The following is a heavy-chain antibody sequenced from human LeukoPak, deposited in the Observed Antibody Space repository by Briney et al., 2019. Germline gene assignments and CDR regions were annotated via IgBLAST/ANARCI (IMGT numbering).Heavy chain of an antibody. V-gene: IGHV3-7*01. CDR2: IKQDGSEK. Sequence: GGSLRLSCAASGFTFSSYWMSWVRQAPGKGLEWVANIKQDGSEKYYVDSVKGRFTISRDNAKNSLYLQMNSLRAEDTAVYYCARTPKGDEIVVVPAASYDYWGQGTLVTVSS. CDR1: GFTFSSYW. D-gene: IGHD2-2*01. J-gene: IGHJ4*02. CDR3: ARTPKGDEIVVVPAASYDY.